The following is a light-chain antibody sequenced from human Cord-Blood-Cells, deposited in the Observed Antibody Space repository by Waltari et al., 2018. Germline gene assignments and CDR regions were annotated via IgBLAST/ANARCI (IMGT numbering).Light chain of an antibody. CDR2: EGS. CDR1: SSAVGVYNL. J-gene: IGLJ3*02. V-gene: IGLV2-23*01. CDR3: CSYAGSSTWV. Sequence: QPPRPQPASVSGSPGQSLTISCTGTSSAVGVYNLFSWYQQHPGKAPKLMIYEGSKRPSGVSNRFSGSKSCNTASLTISGLQAEDEADYYCCSYAGSSTWVFGGGTKLTVL.